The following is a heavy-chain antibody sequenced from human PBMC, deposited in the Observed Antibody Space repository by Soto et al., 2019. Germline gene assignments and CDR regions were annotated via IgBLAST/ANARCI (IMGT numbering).Heavy chain of an antibody. CDR1: GGAISSGGYS. D-gene: IGHD5-12*01. Sequence: QLQLQESGSGLVKPSQTLSLTCAVSGGAISSGGYSWSWIRQPPGKGLEWIGYIYHSGSTYYNPSLKSRVTIAVDRSKNQFSLKLSSVTAAATAVYYCAAGGGLPRYYWGQGTLVTVSA. J-gene: IGHJ4*02. V-gene: IGHV4-30-2*01. CDR2: IYHSGST. CDR3: AAGGGLPRYY.